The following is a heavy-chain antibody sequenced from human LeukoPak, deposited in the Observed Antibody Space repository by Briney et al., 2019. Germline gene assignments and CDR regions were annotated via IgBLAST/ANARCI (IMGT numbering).Heavy chain of an antibody. CDR1: GFNISDHY. Sequence: GGSLRLSCAASGFNISDHYMSWIRQAPGRGLEWVSYIRNRGFSTYYADSVKGRFTISRDNTKNSLYLEMQSLRVEDTAVYYCARNKRRFDQWGQGTVVTVSS. V-gene: IGHV3-11*01. J-gene: IGHJ4*02. CDR3: ARNKRRFDQ. CDR2: IRNRGFST.